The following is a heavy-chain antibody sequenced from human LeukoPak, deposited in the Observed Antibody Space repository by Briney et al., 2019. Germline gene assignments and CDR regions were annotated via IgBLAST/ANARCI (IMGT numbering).Heavy chain of an antibody. V-gene: IGHV4-34*01. CDR1: GGSFSGHY. J-gene: IGHJ6*03. CDR2: NNDSGSS. Sequence: SETLSLTCGVYGGSFSGHYWSWIRQPPGKGLEGIGENNDSGSSNYNPSLKSRVTISVDTSKNQFSLKLSSVTAADTAAYYCARGRRQWLEPPSDYYFYMDVWGKGTTVTVSS. D-gene: IGHD6-19*01. CDR3: ARGRRQWLEPPSDYYFYMDV.